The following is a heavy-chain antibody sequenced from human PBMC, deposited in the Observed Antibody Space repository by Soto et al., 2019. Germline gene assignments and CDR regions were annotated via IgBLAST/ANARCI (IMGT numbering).Heavy chain of an antibody. Sequence: QVQLVQSGAEVKKPGSSVKVSCKASGGTFSSYAISWVRQAPGQGLEWMGGIIPIFGTANYAQKFQGRVTITEDESTSTASMELSSLRSEGTAVYYCARGSPSWYSYYYYGMDVWGQGTTVTVSS. D-gene: IGHD6-13*01. J-gene: IGHJ6*02. CDR3: ARGSPSWYSYYYYGMDV. CDR1: GGTFSSYA. V-gene: IGHV1-69*01. CDR2: IIPIFGTA.